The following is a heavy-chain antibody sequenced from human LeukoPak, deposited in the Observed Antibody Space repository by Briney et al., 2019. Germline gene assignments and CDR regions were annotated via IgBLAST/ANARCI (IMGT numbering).Heavy chain of an antibody. CDR2: INSDGSRT. J-gene: IGHJ4*02. V-gene: IGHV3-74*01. D-gene: IGHD3-3*01. Sequence: GGSPRLSCAASGFTFSSYWMSWVRQAPGKGLVWVSRINSDGSRTSYADSVKGRFTISRDNAKKTLYLQMNSLRAEDTAVYYCAKTPVRFLGSTYYFDYWGQGTLVTVSS. CDR3: AKTPVRFLGSTYYFDY. CDR1: GFTFSSYW.